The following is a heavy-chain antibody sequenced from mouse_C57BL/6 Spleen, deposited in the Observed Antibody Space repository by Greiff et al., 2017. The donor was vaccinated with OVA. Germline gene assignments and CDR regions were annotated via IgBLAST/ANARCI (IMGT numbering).Heavy chain of an antibody. CDR1: GYTFTDYY. V-gene: IGHV1-26*01. D-gene: IGHD1-1*01. CDR3: ASTTVVRPHYFDY. J-gene: IGHJ2*01. CDR2: INPNNGGT. Sequence: EVQLQQSGPELVKPGASVKISCKASGYTFTDYYMNWVKQSHGKSLEWIGDINPNNGGTSYNQKFKGKATLTVDKSSSTAYMELRSLTSEDSAVYYCASTTVVRPHYFDYWGQGTTLTVSS.